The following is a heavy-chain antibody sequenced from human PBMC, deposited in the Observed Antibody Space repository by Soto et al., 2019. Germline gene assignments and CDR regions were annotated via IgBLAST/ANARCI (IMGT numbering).Heavy chain of an antibody. J-gene: IGHJ4*02. CDR2: IYHSGST. D-gene: IGHD1-1*01. Sequence: QVQLQESGPGLVKPSGTLSLTCAVSGGSISSSNWWSWVRQPPGKGLEWIGEIYHSGSTNYNPSLKRPVTISVDRSKNHFSLKLSGVTAADTAVYYCAGGRRRDDGDGRAFDYWGQGNLVTVSS. V-gene: IGHV4-4*02. CDR3: AGGRRRDDGDGRAFDY. CDR1: GGSISSSNW.